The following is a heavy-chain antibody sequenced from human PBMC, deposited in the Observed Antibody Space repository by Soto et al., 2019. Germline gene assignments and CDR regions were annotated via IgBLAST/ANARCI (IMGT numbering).Heavy chain of an antibody. J-gene: IGHJ6*03. Sequence: SETLSLTCAVYGGSFSGYYWSWIRQPPGKGLEWIGEINHSGSTNYNPSLESRVTISVDTSKNQFSLKLSSVTAADTAVYYCAREPHYYYYYYYMDVWGKGTTVTVSS. CDR3: AREPHYYYYYYYMDV. V-gene: IGHV4-34*01. CDR1: GGSFSGYY. CDR2: INHSGST.